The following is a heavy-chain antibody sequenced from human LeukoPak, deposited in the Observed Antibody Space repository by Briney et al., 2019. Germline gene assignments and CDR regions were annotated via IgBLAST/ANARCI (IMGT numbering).Heavy chain of an antibody. J-gene: IGHJ4*02. CDR1: GFTLSSYA. Sequence: GGSLRLSCAASGFTLSSYAMSWVRQAPGKGLEWVSAISGSGGGTYYADSVKGRFTISRDNSKNTLYLQMNSLRVEDTAVYYCAKVAKYYYGSETYYFFEHWGQGTPVTASS. D-gene: IGHD3-10*01. CDR2: ISGSGGGT. V-gene: IGHV3-23*01. CDR3: AKVAKYYYGSETYYFFEH.